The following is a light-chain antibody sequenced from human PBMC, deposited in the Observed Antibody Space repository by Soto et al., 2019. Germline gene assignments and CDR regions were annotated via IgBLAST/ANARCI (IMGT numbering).Light chain of an antibody. V-gene: IGLV1-40*01. CDR1: SSNIGAGYD. CDR3: QSYDSSLSGWV. J-gene: IGLJ3*02. Sequence: QSVLTQPPSVSGAPGQRVTISFTGSSSNIGAGYDVHWYQQLPGTAPKLLIYGNNNPPAGVPDRFSGSKSGTSASLAITGLQAEYEADYYCQSYDSSLSGWVFGGGTKVTVL. CDR2: GNN.